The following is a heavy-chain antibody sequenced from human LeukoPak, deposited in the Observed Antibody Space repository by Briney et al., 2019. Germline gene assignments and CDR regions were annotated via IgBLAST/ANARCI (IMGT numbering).Heavy chain of an antibody. Sequence: WASVKVSCKASGYTFTSYGISWVRQAPGQGLEWMGWISAYNGNTNYAQKLQGRVTMTTDTSTSTAYMELRSLRSDDTAVYYCARGASMVRGLTYVHYYYMDVWGKGTTVTVSS. CDR2: ISAYNGNT. CDR1: GYTFTSYG. CDR3: ARGASMVRGLTYVHYYYMDV. D-gene: IGHD3-10*01. J-gene: IGHJ6*03. V-gene: IGHV1-18*01.